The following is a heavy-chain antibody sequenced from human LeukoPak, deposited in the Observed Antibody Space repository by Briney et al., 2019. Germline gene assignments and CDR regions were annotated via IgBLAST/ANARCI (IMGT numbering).Heavy chain of an antibody. V-gene: IGHV4-4*07. J-gene: IGHJ6*03. D-gene: IGHD3-22*01. CDR3: ARLKFYDSTGYSPGHYMDV. CDR1: GGPIYSYY. CDR2: LYPGWST. Sequence: SETLSLTCTVSGGPIYSYYWSWIRQTAGKGLEWIGRLYPGWSTNYNPSLKSRVTMSVDTSKNQFALKLSAVTAADTAVYYCARLKFYDSTGYSPGHYMDVWGKGTAVTASS.